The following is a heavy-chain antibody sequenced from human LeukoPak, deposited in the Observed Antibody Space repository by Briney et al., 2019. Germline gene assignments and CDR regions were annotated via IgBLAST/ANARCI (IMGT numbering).Heavy chain of an antibody. V-gene: IGHV3-23*01. D-gene: IGHD2-2*01. J-gene: IGHJ3*02. CDR1: GFTFSIYA. CDR2: ISASGGST. Sequence: GGSLRLSCAASGFTFSIYAMSWVRQAPGKGLEWVSAISASGGSTYYADSVKGRFTISRDNSKNTLYLQMNSLRAEDTAVYYCAKGREGYCSSTSCYWGAFDIWGQGTMVTVSS. CDR3: AKGREGYCSSTSCYWGAFDI.